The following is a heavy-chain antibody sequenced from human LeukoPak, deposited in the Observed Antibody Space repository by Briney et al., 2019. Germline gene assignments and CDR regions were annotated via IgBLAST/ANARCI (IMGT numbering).Heavy chain of an antibody. CDR1: GGSFSGYY. J-gene: IGHJ4*02. CDR3: ARARYYYDSSGYAV. CDR2: INHSGST. D-gene: IGHD3-22*01. Sequence: SETLSLTCAVYGGSFSGYYWSWIRQPPGKGLEWIGEINHSGSTNYNPSLKSRVTISVDTSKNQFSLKLSSVTAADTAVYYCARARYYYDSSGYAVWGQGTLVTVSS. V-gene: IGHV4-34*01.